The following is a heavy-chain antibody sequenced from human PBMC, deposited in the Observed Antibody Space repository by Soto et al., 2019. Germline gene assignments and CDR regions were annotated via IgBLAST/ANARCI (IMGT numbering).Heavy chain of an antibody. CDR2: MYSSENT. V-gene: IGHV4-39*01. D-gene: IGHD2-2*03. J-gene: IGHJ6*02. CDR1: GGFVSGSSYS. CDR3: ARLNGYCISTNCHGYYGMDV. Sequence: SETLSLTCSVSGGFVSGSSYSWSWMRQSPDKGLEWIGTMYSSENTYYNPSLLSRVTISVDTSKNEFSLRLSSVTAADTAVYYCARLNGYCISTNCHGYYGMDVWGQGTTVTVSS.